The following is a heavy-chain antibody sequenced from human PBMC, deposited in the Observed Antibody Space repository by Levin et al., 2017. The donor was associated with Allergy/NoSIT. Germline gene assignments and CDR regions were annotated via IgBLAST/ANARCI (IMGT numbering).Heavy chain of an antibody. Sequence: GGSLRLSCAASGFTFSNYAMSWVRQAPGKGLEWVSSISGNGGTTYYADSVKGRFTISRDNSKNTLYLQMNSLRADNTAVYYCAKVAYDILTGYYHYFDYWGQGTLVTVSS. CDR3: AKVAYDILTGYYHYFDY. J-gene: IGHJ4*02. D-gene: IGHD3-9*01. CDR1: GFTFSNYA. V-gene: IGHV3-23*01. CDR2: ISGNGGTT.